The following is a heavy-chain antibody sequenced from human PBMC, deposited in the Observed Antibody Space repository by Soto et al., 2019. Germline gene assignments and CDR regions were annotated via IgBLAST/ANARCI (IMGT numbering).Heavy chain of an antibody. CDR3: TTDPGRHGEYFQH. V-gene: IGHV3-15*01. CDR2: IKSKTDGGTT. CDR1: GFTFSNAW. D-gene: IGHD7-27*01. Sequence: GGSLRLSCAASGFTFSNAWMSWVRQAPGKGLEWVGRIKSKTDGGTTDYAAPVKGRFTISRDDSKNTLYLQMNSLKTEDTAVYYCTTDPGRHGEYFQHWGQGTLVTVSS. J-gene: IGHJ1*01.